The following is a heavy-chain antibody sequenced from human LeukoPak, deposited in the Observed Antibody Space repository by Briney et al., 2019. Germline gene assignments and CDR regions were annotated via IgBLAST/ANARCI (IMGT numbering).Heavy chain of an antibody. CDR2: ISVSAGST. CDR3: VIVDTTMVADYGTDV. CDR1: GFTFSAYG. Sequence: GGSLGLSCAVSGFTFSAYGLSWVRQAPGKGLEWVSGISVSAGSTYYADSVRGRFTISRDNSKNTLYLQMNSLRVEDTAVYYCVIVDTTMVADYGTDVWGQGTTVTVSS. D-gene: IGHD5-18*01. V-gene: IGHV3-23*01. J-gene: IGHJ6*02.